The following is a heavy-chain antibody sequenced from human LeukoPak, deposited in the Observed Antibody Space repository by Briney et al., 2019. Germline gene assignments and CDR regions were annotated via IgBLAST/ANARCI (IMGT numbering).Heavy chain of an antibody. CDR2: MYFSGST. CDR3: ARGRDYYGSGSYYNV. CDR1: GGSISSYY. V-gene: IGHV4-59*01. J-gene: IGHJ4*02. Sequence: SETLSLTCTVSGGSISSYYWSWIRQPPGKGLEWIAYMYFSGSTNYNPSLKTRVTISVDTSRNQFPLKLNSVTAADTAIYYCARGRDYYGSGSYYNVWGQGTLVAVSS. D-gene: IGHD3-10*01.